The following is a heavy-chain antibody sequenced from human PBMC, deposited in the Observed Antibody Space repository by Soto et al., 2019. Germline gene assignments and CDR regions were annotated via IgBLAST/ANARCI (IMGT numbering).Heavy chain of an antibody. J-gene: IGHJ5*02. CDR1: GFTFSSYA. Sequence: GGSLRLSCAASGFTFSSYAMSWVRQAPGKGLEWVSAISGSGGSTYYADSVKGRFTISRDNSKNTLYLQMNSLRAEDTAVYYCAKDESGYYDFTNWFDPWGQGTLVTVSS. D-gene: IGHD3-3*01. CDR3: AKDESGYYDFTNWFDP. V-gene: IGHV3-23*01. CDR2: ISGSGGST.